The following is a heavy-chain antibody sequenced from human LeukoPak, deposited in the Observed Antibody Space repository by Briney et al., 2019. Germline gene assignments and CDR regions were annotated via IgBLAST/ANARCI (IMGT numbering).Heavy chain of an antibody. D-gene: IGHD3-9*01. CDR3: ATYYDILTGYTFEY. CDR2: ISYDEST. CDR1: GGSIDHNNW. Sequence: SGTLSLTCAVSGGSIDHNNWWSWVRQSPGKGLEWIGEISYDESTNYDPSLRSRVTISVDKSKNQLSLKLDSVTTADTAVYYCATYYDILTGYTFEYWGQGILVAVSS. V-gene: IGHV4-4*02. J-gene: IGHJ4*02.